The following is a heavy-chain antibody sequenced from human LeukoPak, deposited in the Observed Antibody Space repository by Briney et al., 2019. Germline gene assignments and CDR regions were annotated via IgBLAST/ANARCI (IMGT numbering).Heavy chain of an antibody. Sequence: SETLSLTCAVYGGSFSGYYWSWIRQPPGKGLEWIGEINHSGSTNYNPSLKSRVTISVDTSKNQFSLKLSSVTAADTAVYYCARDLNLRYCSGGSCRRRIDYWGQGTLVTVSS. D-gene: IGHD2-15*01. CDR1: GGSFSGYY. J-gene: IGHJ4*02. V-gene: IGHV4-34*01. CDR3: ARDLNLRYCSGGSCRRRIDY. CDR2: INHSGST.